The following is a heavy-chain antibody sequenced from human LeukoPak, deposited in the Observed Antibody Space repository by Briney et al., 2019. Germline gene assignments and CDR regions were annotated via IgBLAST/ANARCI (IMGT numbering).Heavy chain of an antibody. J-gene: IGHJ4*02. CDR1: GFTFSSYG. CDR2: MWYDGSNK. D-gene: IGHD5-18*01. CDR3: ARDRGPGYSYGVLDY. V-gene: IGHV3-33*01. Sequence: PGGSLRLSCAASGFTFSSYGMHWVRQAPGKGLGWMAVMWYDGSNKYYADSVKGRFTISRDNSKNTLYLQMNSLRAEDTAVCYCARDRGPGYSYGVLDYWGQGTLVTVSS.